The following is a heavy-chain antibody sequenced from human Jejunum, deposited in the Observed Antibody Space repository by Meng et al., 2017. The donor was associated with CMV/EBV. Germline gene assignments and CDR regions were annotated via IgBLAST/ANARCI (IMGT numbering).Heavy chain of an antibody. D-gene: IGHD1-1*01. Sequence: TFNTYTFNWVRQAPGQGREWMGRVIPILNMADSAQNFQGRVTITADRSPSTVYLELTSLRSDDTAVYYCATSAATTSNYRRVWNLWGQGTEVTVSS. CDR2: VIPILNMA. J-gene: IGHJ4*02. CDR1: TFNTYT. V-gene: IGHV1-69*02. CDR3: ATSAATTSNYRRVWNL.